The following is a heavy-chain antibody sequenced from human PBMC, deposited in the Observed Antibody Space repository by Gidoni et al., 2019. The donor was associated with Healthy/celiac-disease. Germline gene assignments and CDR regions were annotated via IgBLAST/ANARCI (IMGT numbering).Heavy chain of an antibody. Sequence: EVQLVESGGGLVKPGGSLRLSCAASGFTFSSYSMNWVRQAPGKGLEWVSAISSSSSYIYYAESVKGRFTISRDNAKNSLYLQMNSLRAEDTAVYYCARDDSGDFWSGYYLDYWGQGTLVTVSS. CDR2: ISSSSSYI. D-gene: IGHD3-3*01. CDR3: ARDDSGDFWSGYYLDY. J-gene: IGHJ4*02. CDR1: GFTFSSYS. V-gene: IGHV3-21*01.